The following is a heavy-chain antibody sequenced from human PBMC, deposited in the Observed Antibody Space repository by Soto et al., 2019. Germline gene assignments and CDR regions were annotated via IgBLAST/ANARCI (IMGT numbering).Heavy chain of an antibody. CDR2: ISGSGGST. CDR3: AKTKAWTYFDY. Sequence: GGSLRLSCAASGFTFSNYAMSWFRQAPGKGLEWVSVISGSGGSTHFADFVKGRFTISRDNSNNTLYLQMNSLRTEDTAVYYCAKTKAWTYFDYWGQGSLVTVSS. V-gene: IGHV3-23*01. J-gene: IGHJ4*02. CDR1: GFTFSNYA.